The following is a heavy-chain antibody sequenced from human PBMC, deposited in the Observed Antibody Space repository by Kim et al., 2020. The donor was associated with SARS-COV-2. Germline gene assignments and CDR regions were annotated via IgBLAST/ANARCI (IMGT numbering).Heavy chain of an antibody. Sequence: SETLSLTCTVSGYSISSGYYWGWIRQSPGKGLEWIGTIYHSGSTYYNPSLKSRVTISVDTSKNQFSLKLSSVTAADTAVYYCARGSGWYRWFDPWGQGTLVTVSS. CDR1: GYSISSGYY. D-gene: IGHD6-19*01. CDR2: IYHSGST. CDR3: ARGSGWYRWFDP. V-gene: IGHV4-38-2*02. J-gene: IGHJ5*02.